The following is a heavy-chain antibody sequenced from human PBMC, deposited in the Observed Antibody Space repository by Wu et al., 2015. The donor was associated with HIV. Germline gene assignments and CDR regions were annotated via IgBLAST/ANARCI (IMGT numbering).Heavy chain of an antibody. Sequence: QVQLVQSGAEVKKPGSSVKVSCKASGYTFTGYYMHWVRQAPGQGLEWMGWINPNSGGTNYAQKFQGRVTMTRNTSISTAYMELSSLRSEDTAVYYCARGVYASGSYYGDSRYYFDYWGQGSLVTV. D-gene: IGHD3-10*01. CDR3: ARGVYASGSYYGDSRYYFDY. J-gene: IGHJ4*02. CDR1: GYTFTGYY. CDR2: INPNSGGT. V-gene: IGHV1-2*02.